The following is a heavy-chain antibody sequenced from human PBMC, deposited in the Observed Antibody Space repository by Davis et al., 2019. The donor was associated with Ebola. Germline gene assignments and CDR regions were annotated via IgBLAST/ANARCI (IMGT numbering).Heavy chain of an antibody. CDR1: GFTFSDYY. J-gene: IGHJ4*02. CDR2: ISSSGSTI. V-gene: IGHV3-11*04. Sequence: GESLKISCAASGFTFSDYYMSWIRQAPGKGLEWVSYISSSGSTIYYADSVKGRFTISRDNSKNTLYLQMNSLRAEDTAVYYCARDLRSYYYDSSGSMGYWGQGTLVTVSS. CDR3: ARDLRSYYYDSSGSMGY. D-gene: IGHD3-22*01.